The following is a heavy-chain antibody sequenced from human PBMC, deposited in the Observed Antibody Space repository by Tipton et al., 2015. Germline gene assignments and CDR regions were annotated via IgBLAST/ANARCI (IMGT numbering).Heavy chain of an antibody. CDR1: GYSISSGYY. D-gene: IGHD4-17*01. Sequence: TLSLTCDVSGYSISSGYYWSWIRQPPGKGLEWIGSFFHSGNPFHNPSLRSRVIISVDTSKNQISLTVTSVTAADTAVYYCARSRYTVTPDSWGQGTLVTVSS. CDR3: ARSRYTVTPDS. CDR2: FFHSGNP. V-gene: IGHV4-38-2*01. J-gene: IGHJ4*02.